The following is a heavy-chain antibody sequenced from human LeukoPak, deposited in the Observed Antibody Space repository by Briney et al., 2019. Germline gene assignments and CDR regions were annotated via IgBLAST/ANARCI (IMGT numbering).Heavy chain of an antibody. CDR3: AREFSGNAVYDY. CDR2: LYRDGST. CDR1: GFTVSSYY. Sequence: GGSLRLSCAASGFTVSSYYMSWVPQSPGKGLEWVSVLYRDGSTYYADSVTGRFTISRDNSKNTLYLQMNSLRTEDTAVYYCAREFSGNAVYDYWGQGTLVTVSS. D-gene: IGHD4-23*01. J-gene: IGHJ4*02. V-gene: IGHV3-53*01.